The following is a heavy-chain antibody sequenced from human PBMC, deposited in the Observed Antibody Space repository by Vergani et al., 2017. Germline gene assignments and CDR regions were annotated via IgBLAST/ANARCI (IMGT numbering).Heavy chain of an antibody. CDR1: GFTFSSYS. J-gene: IGHJ4*02. CDR3: ARGIDDILTGYFDY. V-gene: IGHV3-48*01. D-gene: IGHD3-9*01. CDR2: ISSSSSTI. Sequence: EVQLVESGGGLVQPGGSLRLSCAASGFTFSSYSMNWVRQAPGKGLEWVSYISSSSSTIYYADSVKGRFTISRDNAKNSLYLQMKSLRAEDTAVYYCARGIDDILTGYFDYWGQGTLVTVSS.